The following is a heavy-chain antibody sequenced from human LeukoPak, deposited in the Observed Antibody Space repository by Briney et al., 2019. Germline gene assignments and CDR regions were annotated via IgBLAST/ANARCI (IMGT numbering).Heavy chain of an antibody. J-gene: IGHJ4*02. CDR2: IYYSGST. CDR1: GGSISSSSYY. CDR3: ARHQRGRIAAAGYFDY. D-gene: IGHD6-13*01. V-gene: IGHV4-39*01. Sequence: SETLSLTCTVSGGSISSSSYYWGCIRQPPGKGLEWIGSIYYSGSTYYNPSLKSRVTISVDTSKNQFSLKLSSVTAADTAVYYCARHQRGRIAAAGYFDYWGQGTLVTVSS.